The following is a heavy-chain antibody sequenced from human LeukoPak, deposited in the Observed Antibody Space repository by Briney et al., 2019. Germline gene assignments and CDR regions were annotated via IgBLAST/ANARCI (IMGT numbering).Heavy chain of an antibody. Sequence: GGSLRLSCAASGFTFSSYWMSWVRQAPGKGLEGVANIKQVGSEKYYVDSVKGRFTISRDNAKNSLCLQMNSLRAEDTAVYYCARDQFLVWMTVTPGAFDYGGQGTLVTVSS. V-gene: IGHV3-7*01. D-gene: IGHD2-21*02. CDR2: IKQVGSEK. CDR3: ARDQFLVWMTVTPGAFDY. J-gene: IGHJ4*02. CDR1: GFTFSSYW.